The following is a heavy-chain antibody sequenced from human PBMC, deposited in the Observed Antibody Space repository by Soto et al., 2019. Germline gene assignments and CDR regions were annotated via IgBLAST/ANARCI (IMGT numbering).Heavy chain of an antibody. Sequence: ASVKVSCKSSGYTFTSYGISWVRQAPGQGLEWMGWISAYNGNTNYAQKLQGRVTMTTDTSTSTAYMELRSLRSDDTAVYYCAIEGHYFYSSGYYPDAFESRGQGTM. CDR3: AIEGHYFYSSGYYPDAFES. V-gene: IGHV1-18*01. CDR2: ISAYNGNT. J-gene: IGHJ3*02. CDR1: GYTFTSYG. D-gene: IGHD3-22*01.